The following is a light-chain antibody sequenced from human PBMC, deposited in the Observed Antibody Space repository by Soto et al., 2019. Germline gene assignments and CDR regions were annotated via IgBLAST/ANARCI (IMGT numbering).Light chain of an antibody. Sequence: DLQITQFPSALSADLAYPVTLTFRSIQSISRYLNWSQQKPGKAPKLLIYAASSLQSGVPSRFSGSGSGTNFTLTISSLQTEDFATYYCQQSYSIPYTFGQATKVDIK. CDR1: QSISRY. J-gene: IGKJ2*01. CDR2: AAS. V-gene: IGKV1-39*01. CDR3: QQSYSIPYT.